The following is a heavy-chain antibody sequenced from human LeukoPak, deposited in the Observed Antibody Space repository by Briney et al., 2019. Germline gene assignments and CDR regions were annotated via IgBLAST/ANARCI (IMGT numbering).Heavy chain of an antibody. CDR1: GFTFSNAW. V-gene: IGHV3-15*01. D-gene: IGHD6-13*01. CDR2: IKSKTDGGTT. CDR3: TTDSRIAAAGTLTYYYYYMDV. Sequence: GGSLRLSCAASGFTFSNAWMSWVRQAPGKGLEWVGRIKSKTDGGTTDYAAPVKGRFTISRDDSKNTLCLQMNSLKTEDTAVYYCTTDSRIAAAGTLTYYYYYMDVWGKGTTVTVSS. J-gene: IGHJ6*03.